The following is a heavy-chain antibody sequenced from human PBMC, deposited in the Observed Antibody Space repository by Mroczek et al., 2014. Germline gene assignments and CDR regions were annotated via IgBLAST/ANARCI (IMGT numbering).Heavy chain of an antibody. D-gene: IGHD2-8*01. CDR2: IYYSGST. Sequence: QVQLVQSGPGLVKPSQTLSLTCTVSGGSISSGGYYWSWIRQHPGKGLEWIGYIYYSGSTYYNPSLKSRVTISVDTSKNQFSLKLSSVTAADTAVYYCARLVGYCTNGMLRGLGYFDYVGPGNPGHRLL. CDR3: ARLVGYCTNGMLRGLGYFDY. V-gene: IGHV4-31*03. J-gene: IGHJ4*02. CDR1: GGSISSGGYY.